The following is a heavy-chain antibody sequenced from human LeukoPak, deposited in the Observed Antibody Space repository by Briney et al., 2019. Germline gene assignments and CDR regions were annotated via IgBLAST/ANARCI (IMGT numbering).Heavy chain of an antibody. CDR3: ARQRRLLWFGELSHDAFDI. V-gene: IGHV4-39*07. Sequence: SETLSLTCTVSGGSIRSSSYYRAWIRQPPGKGLEWIGSMDYSESSDYNPSLKSRLTIPADTSKNQFSLKLSSVTAADTAVYYCARQRRLLWFGELSHDAFDIWGQGTMVTVSS. D-gene: IGHD3-10*01. CDR1: GGSIRSSSYY. CDR2: MDYSESS. J-gene: IGHJ3*02.